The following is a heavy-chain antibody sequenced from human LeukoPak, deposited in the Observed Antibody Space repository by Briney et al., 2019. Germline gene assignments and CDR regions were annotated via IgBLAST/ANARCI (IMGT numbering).Heavy chain of an antibody. V-gene: IGHV3-23*01. Sequence: GGSPRLSCAASGFTFSSYAMSWVRQAPGKGLEWVSAISGSGGSTYYADSVKGRFTISRDNSKNTLYLQMNSLRAEDTAVYYCAKPLLDYGDYDYWGQGTLVTVSS. CDR3: AKPLLDYGDYDY. CDR1: GFTFSSYA. D-gene: IGHD4-17*01. J-gene: IGHJ4*02. CDR2: ISGSGGST.